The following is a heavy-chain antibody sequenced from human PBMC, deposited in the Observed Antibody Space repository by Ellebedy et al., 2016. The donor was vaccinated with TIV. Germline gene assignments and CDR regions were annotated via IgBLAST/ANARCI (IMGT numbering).Heavy chain of an antibody. CDR1: GFTFSSYG. J-gene: IGHJ4*02. Sequence: GESLKISCAASGFTFSSYGMHWVRQSPGKGLEWVAVIWYAGTNKYYADSVKGRFTFSRDNSINTMYLQMNSLRVEDTAVYYCARDRAATVTTLFLDYWGQGTLVTVSS. V-gene: IGHV3-33*01. D-gene: IGHD4-17*01. CDR3: ARDRAATVTTLFLDY. CDR2: IWYAGTNK.